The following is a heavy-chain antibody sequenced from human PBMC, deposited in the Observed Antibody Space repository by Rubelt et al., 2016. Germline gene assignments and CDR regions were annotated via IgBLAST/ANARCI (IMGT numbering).Heavy chain of an antibody. V-gene: IGHV3-30*04. D-gene: IGHD2-15*01. J-gene: IGHJ5*02. Sequence: GLEWVAVISYDGSKKFFADSVKGRFTIARDNSKNTLYLQTKSLRVEDTAVYYCARDKKGYCSGGRCNLGDWFDPWGQGTLVTVSS. CDR3: ARDKKGYCSGGRCNLGDWFDP. CDR2: ISYDGSKK.